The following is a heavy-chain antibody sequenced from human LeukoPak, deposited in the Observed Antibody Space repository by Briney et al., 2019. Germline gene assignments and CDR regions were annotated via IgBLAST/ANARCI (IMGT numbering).Heavy chain of an antibody. CDR2: ISDSGGTT. D-gene: IGHD1-7*01. J-gene: IGHJ4*02. Sequence: PGGSLRLSCAASGFTLSSYAMSWVRQAPGKGLEWVSTISDSGGTTYYADSVKGRFTISRDSSKNTLYLQMNRLRAEDTAVYYCAKDFNWNYYFDYWGQGTLVTVSS. V-gene: IGHV3-23*01. CDR3: AKDFNWNYYFDY. CDR1: GFTLSSYA.